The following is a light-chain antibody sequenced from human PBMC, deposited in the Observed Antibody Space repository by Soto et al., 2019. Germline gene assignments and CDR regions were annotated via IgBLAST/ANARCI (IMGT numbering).Light chain of an antibody. CDR2: DVS. Sequence: QSVLTQPRSVSGSPGQSVTISCTGTSSDVGGHNYVSWYQQHPGKAPKLMIYDVSKRPSGVPDRFSGSKSGNTASLTISGLQAEDEADYYCCSYAGSYTYVFGSRTKVTVL. CDR1: SSDVGGHNY. V-gene: IGLV2-11*01. CDR3: CSYAGSYTYV. J-gene: IGLJ1*01.